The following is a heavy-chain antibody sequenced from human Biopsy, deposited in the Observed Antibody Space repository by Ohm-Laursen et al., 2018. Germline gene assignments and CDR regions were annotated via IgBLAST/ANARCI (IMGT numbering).Heavy chain of an antibody. Sequence: SLRLSCTASGFTFDDYAMHWVRQAPGKGLEWVSGISWHSGSRGYADSVKGRFTISRDNAKKLLYLQMNSLRAEDTALYYCAKDVRVRVQLDGMDVWGQGTTVTVSS. V-gene: IGHV3-9*01. D-gene: IGHD1-1*01. CDR3: AKDVRVRVQLDGMDV. J-gene: IGHJ6*02. CDR2: ISWHSGSR. CDR1: GFTFDDYA.